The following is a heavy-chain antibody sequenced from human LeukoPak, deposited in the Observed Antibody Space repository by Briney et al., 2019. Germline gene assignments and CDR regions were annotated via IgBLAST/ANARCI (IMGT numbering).Heavy chain of an antibody. Sequence: SVKVSCKASGYTFTGYYLHWVRQAPGQGLEWMGGIIPIFGTANYAQRFQGRVTITADESTSTAYMELSSLRSEDTAVYYCARAGDSFGGFSTSLSYAFDIWGQGTMVTVSS. J-gene: IGHJ3*02. CDR1: GYTFTGYY. CDR2: IIPIFGTA. CDR3: ARAGDSFGGFSTSLSYAFDI. V-gene: IGHV1-69*13. D-gene: IGHD2-2*01.